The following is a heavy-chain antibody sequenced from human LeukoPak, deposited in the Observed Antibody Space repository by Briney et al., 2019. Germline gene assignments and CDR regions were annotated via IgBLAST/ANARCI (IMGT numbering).Heavy chain of an antibody. J-gene: IGHJ4*02. D-gene: IGHD6-19*01. CDR2: ISGDGHST. CDR1: GFTFDDYA. Sequence: GGSLRLSCAASGFTFDDYAINWVRQAPGKGLEWVSFISGDGHSTYYANSVEGRFTISRDNSRNSLFLQMNSLRPEDTALYFCAKDNAPVLAASEGWKDFWGQGTLVIVSS. CDR3: AKDNAPVLAASEGWKDF. V-gene: IGHV3-43*02.